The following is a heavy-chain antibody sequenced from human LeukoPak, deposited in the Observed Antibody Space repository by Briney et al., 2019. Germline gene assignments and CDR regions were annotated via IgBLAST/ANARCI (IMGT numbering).Heavy chain of an antibody. CDR2: IYYSGST. J-gene: IGHJ6*03. D-gene: IGHD3-10*01. CDR3: ARDSYYGSGSYYNGYYYYYMDV. Sequence: SETLSLTCTVSGGSISSYYWSWIRQPPGKGLEWIGYIYYSGSTNYNPSLKSRVTISVDTSKNQFSLKLSSVTAADTAVYYCARDSYYGSGSYYNGYYYYYMDVWGKGTTVTISS. CDR1: GGSISSYY. V-gene: IGHV4-59*01.